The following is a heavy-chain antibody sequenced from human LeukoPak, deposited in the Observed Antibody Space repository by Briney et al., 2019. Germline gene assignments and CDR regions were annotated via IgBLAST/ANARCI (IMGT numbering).Heavy chain of an antibody. CDR3: ARDGSNWDFDY. CDR1: GFTFSGYP. CDR2: ISANGGST. Sequence: GGSLRLSCAASGFTFSGYPMHWVRQAPGKGLEYLSGISANGGSTYYANSVKGRFTISRDNSKNTLYLQMGSLRPEDMAVYYCARDGSNWDFDYWGQGTLVTVSS. D-gene: IGHD6-13*01. V-gene: IGHV3-64*01. J-gene: IGHJ4*02.